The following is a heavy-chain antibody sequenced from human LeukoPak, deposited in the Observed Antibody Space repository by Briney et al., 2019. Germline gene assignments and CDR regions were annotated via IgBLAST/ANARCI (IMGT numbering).Heavy chain of an antibody. V-gene: IGHV4-59*12. J-gene: IGHJ6*02. Sequence: SETLSLTCTVSGGSIYSYYWSWVRQPPGKGLEWIGEIYHSGITNYNPSLKSRVAISVDRSKSQFSLKLSSVTAADTAVYYCAREISGSYPGVYYYGLDVWGQGTTVTVSS. D-gene: IGHD1-26*01. CDR2: IYHSGIT. CDR3: AREISGSYPGVYYYGLDV. CDR1: GGSIYSYY.